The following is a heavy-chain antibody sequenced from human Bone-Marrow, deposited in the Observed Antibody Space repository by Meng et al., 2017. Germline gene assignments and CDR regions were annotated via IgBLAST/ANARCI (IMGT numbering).Heavy chain of an antibody. CDR3: ARDCTGGGSCYSTPFDI. D-gene: IGHD2-15*01. J-gene: IGHJ3*02. Sequence: GSLRLSCTVSGGSISSSSYYWGWIRQPPGKGLEWIGSIYYSGSTYYNPSLKSRVTISVDTSKKKFSLKVSSVTAVDTAVYYCARDCTGGGSCYSTPFDIWGQGTMVTVSS. CDR2: IYYSGST. V-gene: IGHV4-39*07. CDR1: GGSISSSSYY.